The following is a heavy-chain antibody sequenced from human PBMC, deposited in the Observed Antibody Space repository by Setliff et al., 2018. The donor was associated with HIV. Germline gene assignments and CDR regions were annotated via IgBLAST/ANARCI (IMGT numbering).Heavy chain of an antibody. J-gene: IGHJ4*02. D-gene: IGHD6-19*01. Sequence: GGSLRLSCAASGFTFSTYPMNWVRQAPGKGLEWVAVIWYDGSNKYYADSVKGRFTISRDNSKDTLYLQMNSLRGEDTAVYYCAKDRAPGNPPLQWLGDWGQGTLVTVSS. CDR3: AKDRAPGNPPLQWLGD. V-gene: IGHV3-30*02. CDR2: IWYDGSNK. CDR1: GFTFSTYP.